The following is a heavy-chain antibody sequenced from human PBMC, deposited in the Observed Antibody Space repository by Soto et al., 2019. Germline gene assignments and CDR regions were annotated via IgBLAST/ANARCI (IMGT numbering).Heavy chain of an antibody. CDR3: ATIGTTITMIVVA. J-gene: IGHJ5*02. V-gene: IGHV3-21*01. CDR2: ISVSSRYI. Sequence: GGSMRLSCAASGFSLRDSGMHGVRQVPGKGLEWVSRISVSSRYIYYADSVKGRFTISRDNTKNSLYLQMNSLRAEDTAVYYCATIGTTITMIVVAWGQGTLVTVSS. D-gene: IGHD3-22*01. CDR1: GFSLRDSG.